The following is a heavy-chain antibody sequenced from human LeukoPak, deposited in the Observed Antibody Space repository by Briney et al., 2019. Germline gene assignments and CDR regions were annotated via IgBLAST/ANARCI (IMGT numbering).Heavy chain of an antibody. CDR2: IKQDGSEK. CDR1: RFTFSSYW. D-gene: IGHD6-6*01. CDR3: ARVTYSSSSISVDAFDI. Sequence: PGGSLRLSCVPSRFTFSSYWMSWVRQAPGKGLEWVANIKQDGSEKYYVDSVKGRFTISRDNAKNSLYLQMNSLRAEDTAVYYCARVTYSSSSISVDAFDIWGQGTMVTVSS. J-gene: IGHJ3*02. V-gene: IGHV3-7*01.